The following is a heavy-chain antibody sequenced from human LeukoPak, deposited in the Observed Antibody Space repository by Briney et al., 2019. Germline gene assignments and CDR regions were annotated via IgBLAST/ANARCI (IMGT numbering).Heavy chain of an antibody. CDR2: ISSNGGST. Sequence: PGGSLRLSCAASGFTFSSYAMHWVRQAPGKGLEYVSAISSNGGSTYYADSVKGRFTISRDNSKNTLYVQMSSLRTEDTAVYYCVKDATQGYSGYDTPTLWYWGQGTLVTVSS. CDR3: VKDATQGYSGYDTPTLWY. J-gene: IGHJ4*02. V-gene: IGHV3-64*05. D-gene: IGHD5-12*01. CDR1: GFTFSSYA.